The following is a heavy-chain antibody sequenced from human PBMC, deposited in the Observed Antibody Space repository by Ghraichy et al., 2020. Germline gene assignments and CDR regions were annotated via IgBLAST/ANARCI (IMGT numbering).Heavy chain of an antibody. Sequence: SETLSLTCTVSGGSISSGDYYWSWLRQPPGKGLEWIGFIYYSGSTYYNPSLKSRVTISVDTSKNQFSLKLSSVTAADTAVYYCARAILAAGRGEFDYWGQGTLVTVSS. CDR1: GGSISSGDYY. J-gene: IGHJ4*02. V-gene: IGHV4-30-4*01. D-gene: IGHD6-13*01. CDR3: ARAILAAGRGEFDY. CDR2: IYYSGST.